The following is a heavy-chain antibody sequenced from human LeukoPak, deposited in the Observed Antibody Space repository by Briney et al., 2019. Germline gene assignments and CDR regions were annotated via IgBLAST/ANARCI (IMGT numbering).Heavy chain of an antibody. CDR1: GFTFSSYA. V-gene: IGHV3-23*01. CDR3: AKDHTSSSHYYGMDV. CDR2: ISGNGGVT. D-gene: IGHD2-2*01. Sequence: GGSLRLSCAASGFTFSSYALSWVRQAPGKGLEWVSAISGNGGVTYYADSVKGRFSISRDNSKNTLYLQMNSLRADDTAVYYCAKDHTSSSHYYGMDVWGQGTTVSVSS. J-gene: IGHJ6*02.